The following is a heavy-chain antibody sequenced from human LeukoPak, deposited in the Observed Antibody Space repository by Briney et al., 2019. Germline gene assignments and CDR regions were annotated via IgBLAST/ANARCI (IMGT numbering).Heavy chain of an antibody. CDR3: ARGRRTYSYSAFDI. D-gene: IGHD5-18*01. CDR1: GGSISSSSYY. Sequence: PSETLSLTCTVSGGSISSSSYYWGWIRQPPGKGLEWIGSIYYSGSTYYNPSLKSRVTISVDTSKNQFSLKLSSVTAADTAVYYCARGRRTYSYSAFDIWGQGTMVTVSS. J-gene: IGHJ3*02. CDR2: IYYSGST. V-gene: IGHV4-39*07.